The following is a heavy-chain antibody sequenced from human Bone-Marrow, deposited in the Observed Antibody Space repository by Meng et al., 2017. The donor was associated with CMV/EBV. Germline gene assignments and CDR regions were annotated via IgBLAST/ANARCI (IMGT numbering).Heavy chain of an antibody. V-gene: IGHV3-74*01. CDR2: INSDGSST. CDR1: GFTFSSYW. CDR3: AKLGWGDYGGKISLAGAFDI. D-gene: IGHD4-23*01. J-gene: IGHJ3*02. Sequence: GESLKISCAASGFTFSSYWMHWVRQAPGKGLVWVSRINSDGSSTSYADSVKGRFTISRDNSKNTLYLQMNSLRAEDTAVYYCAKLGWGDYGGKISLAGAFDIWGQGTMVTV.